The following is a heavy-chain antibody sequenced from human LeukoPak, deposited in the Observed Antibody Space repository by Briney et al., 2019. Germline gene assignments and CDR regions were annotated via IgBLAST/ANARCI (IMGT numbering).Heavy chain of an antibody. CDR3: ARDRCSSTSFLSIDDY. CDR1: GYTFIAYY. Sequence: ASVKVSCKASGYTFIAYYMHWVRQAPGQGLERMGWINPNSGGTNYAQKFQGRVTMTRDTSISTVYMELSRLRSDDTAVYYCARDRCSSTSFLSIDDYWGQGTLVTASS. D-gene: IGHD2-2*01. CDR2: INPNSGGT. V-gene: IGHV1-2*02. J-gene: IGHJ4*02.